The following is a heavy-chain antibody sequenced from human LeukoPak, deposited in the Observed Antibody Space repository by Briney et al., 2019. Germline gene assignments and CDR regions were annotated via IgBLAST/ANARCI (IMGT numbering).Heavy chain of an antibody. D-gene: IGHD6-6*01. CDR3: ARDPTLAAPDY. J-gene: IGHJ4*02. CDR2: IYYSGRT. V-gene: IGHV4-59*01. Sequence: PSETLSLTCTVSGGSISNYYWSWIRQPPGKGLEWIAYIYYSGRTNYNPSLKSRVTISVDTSKNQFSLKLSSVTAADTAVYYCARDPTLAAPDYWGQGILVTVFS. CDR1: GGSISNYY.